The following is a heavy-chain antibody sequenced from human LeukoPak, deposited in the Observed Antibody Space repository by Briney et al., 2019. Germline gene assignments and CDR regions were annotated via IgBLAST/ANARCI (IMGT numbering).Heavy chain of an antibody. CDR3: AKRDKYSSSLDY. D-gene: IGHD6-13*01. CDR1: GFTFDDYA. Sequence: GGSLRLSCAASGFTFDDYAMHWVRQAPGKGLEWVSLISGDGGSTYYADSVKGRFTISSDNSKNSLYLQMNSLRTEDTALYYCAKRDKYSSSLDYWGQGTLVTVSS. V-gene: IGHV3-43*02. CDR2: ISGDGGST. J-gene: IGHJ4*02.